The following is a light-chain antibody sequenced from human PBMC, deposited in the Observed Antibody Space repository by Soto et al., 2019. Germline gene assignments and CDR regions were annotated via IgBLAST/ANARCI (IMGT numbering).Light chain of an antibody. J-gene: IGLJ1*01. CDR3: ISYAVTTSYV. CDR2: EVD. Sequence: QSVLTQPPSASGSPGQSVTISCTGTSSDVGGYNFVSWYQQHPGKAPKLMIYEVDKRPSGVPDRFSGSKSVNTASLTVSGLQAEDEADYYCISYAVTTSYVFGTGTKVTVL. CDR1: SSDVGGYNF. V-gene: IGLV2-8*01.